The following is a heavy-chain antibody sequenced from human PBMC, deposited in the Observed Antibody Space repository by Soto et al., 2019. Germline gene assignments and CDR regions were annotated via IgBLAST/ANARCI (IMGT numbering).Heavy chain of an antibody. CDR2: ISYDGSNK. CDR3: ARAEGAKGDY. D-gene: IGHD3-16*01. CDR1: GFTFSSYG. J-gene: IGHJ4*02. V-gene: IGHV3-30*03. Sequence: QVQLVESGGGVVQPGRSLRLSCAASGFTFSSYGMHWVRQAPGKGLEWVAGISYDGSNKYYADSVKGRFTISRDNSKNTLYLQMNSLRAEDTAVYYCARAEGAKGDYWGQGTLVTVSS.